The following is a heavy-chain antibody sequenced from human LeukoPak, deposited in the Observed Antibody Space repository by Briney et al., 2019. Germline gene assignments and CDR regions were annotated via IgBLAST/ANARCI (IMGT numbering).Heavy chain of an antibody. V-gene: IGHV1-24*01. CDR3: ATEGHPYSSGWYYFDY. Sequence: ASVKVSCKVSGYTLTELSMHWVRQAPGKGLEWMGGFDPEDGETIYAQKFQGRVTMTEDTSTDTACMELSSLRSEDTAVYYCATEGHPYSSGWYYFDYWGQGTLVTVSS. CDR1: GYTLTELS. D-gene: IGHD6-19*01. CDR2: FDPEDGET. J-gene: IGHJ4*02.